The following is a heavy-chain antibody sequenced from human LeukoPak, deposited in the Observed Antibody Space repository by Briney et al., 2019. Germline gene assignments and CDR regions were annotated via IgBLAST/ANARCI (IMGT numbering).Heavy chain of an antibody. J-gene: IGHJ4*02. Sequence: GGSLRLSCTVSGFTVSSNSMGWVRQAPGKGLEWVSFIYSGTIHYSDSVKGRFTISRDNSKNTLYLQMNSLRAEDTAVYYCARRAGAYSHPYDYWGQGTLVTVSS. CDR1: GFTVSSNS. V-gene: IGHV3-53*01. CDR2: IYSGTI. D-gene: IGHD4/OR15-4a*01. CDR3: ARRAGAYSHPYDY.